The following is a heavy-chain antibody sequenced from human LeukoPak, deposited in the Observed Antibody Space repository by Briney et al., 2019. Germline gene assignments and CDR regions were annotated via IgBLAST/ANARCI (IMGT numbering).Heavy chain of an antibody. CDR3: ARDLGSTSHYMDY. Sequence: KPSETLSLTCTVSGGSISSYCWSWIRQPPGKGLEWIGYIYYSGSTNYNPSLKSRVTISVDTSKNQFSLKLSSVTAADTAVYYCARDLGSTSHYMDYWGQGTLVTVSS. V-gene: IGHV4-59*01. J-gene: IGHJ4*02. CDR1: GGSISSYC. D-gene: IGHD2-2*01. CDR2: IYYSGST.